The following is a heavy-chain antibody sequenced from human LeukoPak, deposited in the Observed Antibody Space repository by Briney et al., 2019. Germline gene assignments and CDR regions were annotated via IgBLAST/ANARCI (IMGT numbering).Heavy chain of an antibody. V-gene: IGHV1-18*01. J-gene: IGHJ4*02. CDR3: ARPRVAGSFDY. CDR1: GYTFTSYG. CDR2: ISSYNANT. Sequence: ASVKVSCKTSGYTFTSYGISWVRQAPGQGLEWMGWISSYNANTNYGQKFQGRVTMTIDTSTTTVYMELRSLRSDDTAVYYCARPRVAGSFDYWGQGTLVTVSS. D-gene: IGHD6-19*01.